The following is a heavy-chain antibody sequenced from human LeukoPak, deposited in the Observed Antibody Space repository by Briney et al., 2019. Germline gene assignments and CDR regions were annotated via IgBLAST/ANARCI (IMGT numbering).Heavy chain of an antibody. V-gene: IGHV1-8*01. CDR2: MNPNSGNT. D-gene: IGHD5-12*01. J-gene: IGHJ4*02. CDR1: GYTFTSYD. CDR3: ARTNIVATIYHY. Sequence: ASVKVSCKASGYTFTSYDINWVRQATGQGLEWMGWMNPNSGNTGYAQKFQGRVTMTRNTSISTAYMELGSLRSEDTAVYYCARTNIVATIYHYWGQGTLVTVSS.